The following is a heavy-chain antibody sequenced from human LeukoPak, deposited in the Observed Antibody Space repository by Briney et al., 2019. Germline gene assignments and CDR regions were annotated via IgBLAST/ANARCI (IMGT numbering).Heavy chain of an antibody. Sequence: ASVKVSCKASGYTFTSHFMHWVRQAPGQGLEWMGIINPRGGSTSYTQKFQGRVTMTRDMPTSTDYMELSSLRSEDTAVYYCARDNSVEDTAWWFDPWGQGTLVTVSS. CDR1: GYTFTSHF. V-gene: IGHV1-46*01. D-gene: IGHD4-23*01. CDR3: ARDNSVEDTAWWFDP. CDR2: INPRGGST. J-gene: IGHJ5*02.